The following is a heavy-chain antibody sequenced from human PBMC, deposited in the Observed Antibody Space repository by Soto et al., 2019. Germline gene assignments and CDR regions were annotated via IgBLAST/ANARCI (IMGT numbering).Heavy chain of an antibody. CDR2: IYYTGNT. Sequence: QVQLQESGPGLVKPSQTLSLTCTVSGGSISSGGTGSYWTWIRQLPGKGLEWIGYIYYTGNTYYNPSLKSLPTISIDTSENQFSLQLTSVTAADTAVYFSASGHDAYKVRYWGQGTLVTVSS. J-gene: IGHJ4*02. V-gene: IGHV4-31*01. D-gene: IGHD1-1*01. CDR1: GGSISSGGTGSY. CDR3: ASGHDAYKVRY.